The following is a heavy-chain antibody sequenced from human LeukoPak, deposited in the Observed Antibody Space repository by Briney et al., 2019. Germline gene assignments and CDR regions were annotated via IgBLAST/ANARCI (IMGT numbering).Heavy chain of an antibody. D-gene: IGHD4-17*01. Sequence: GGSLRLSCAASGFTVSSNYMSWVRQAPGKGLEWVSVIYSGGSTYYADSVKGRFTISRDNSKNTLYLQMNSLRAEDTAVYYCARLGKSTVTTVDGDYWGQGTLVTVSS. CDR2: IYSGGST. J-gene: IGHJ4*02. CDR3: ARLGKSTVTTVDGDY. CDR1: GFTVSSNY. V-gene: IGHV3-53*01.